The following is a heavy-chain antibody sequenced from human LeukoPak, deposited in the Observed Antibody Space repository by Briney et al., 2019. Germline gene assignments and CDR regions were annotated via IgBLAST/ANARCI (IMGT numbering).Heavy chain of an antibody. V-gene: IGHV3-30*04. CDR3: ARDASSGIGGYYYGMDV. CDR2: IPYDGSNK. CDR1: GFTFSSYA. Sequence: GRSLRLSCTASGFTFSSYAHHWVRQAPGKGLEWVAVIPYDGSNKYYADSVKGRFTISRDNSKSTLYLQMNSLRAEDTAVYYCARDASSGIGGYYYGMDVWGQGTTVTVSS. J-gene: IGHJ6*02. D-gene: IGHD3-22*01.